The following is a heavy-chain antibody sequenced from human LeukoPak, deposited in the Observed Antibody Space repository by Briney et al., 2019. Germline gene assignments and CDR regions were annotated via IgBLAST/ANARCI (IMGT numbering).Heavy chain of an antibody. CDR2: FFTSGST. J-gene: IGHJ4*02. D-gene: IGHD3-10*01. CDR1: GGSISSGSYY. Sequence: PSQTLSLTCTVSGGSISSGSYYWSWIRQPAGKGLEWIGRFFTSGSTNYNSSLKSRITISVDTSKNQFSLKLRSVTAADTAVYYCAREHYYGSGSYIDYWGQGTLVTVSS. CDR3: AREHYYGSGSYIDY. V-gene: IGHV4-61*02.